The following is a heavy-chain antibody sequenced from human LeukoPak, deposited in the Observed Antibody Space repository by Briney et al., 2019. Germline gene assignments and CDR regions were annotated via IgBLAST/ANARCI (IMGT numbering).Heavy chain of an antibody. V-gene: IGHV4-38-2*02. CDR2: FYHGGST. CDR1: GYSISSGYY. Sequence: SETLSLTCAVSGYSISSGYYWGWIRQPPGKGLEWIGTFYHGGSTYYNPSLESRITISVDTSKNQFSLKLSSVTAADTAIYYCARDSSSSPFASWGQGTLVTVSS. D-gene: IGHD6-6*01. CDR3: ARDSSSSPFAS. J-gene: IGHJ4*02.